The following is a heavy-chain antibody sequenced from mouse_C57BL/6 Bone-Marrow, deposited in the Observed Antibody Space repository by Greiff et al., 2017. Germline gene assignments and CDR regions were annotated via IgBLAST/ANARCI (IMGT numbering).Heavy chain of an antibody. D-gene: IGHD1-1*01. Sequence: EVQLQQSGPELVKPGASVKIPCKASGYTFTDYNMDWVKQSHGKSLEWIGDINPNNGGTIYNQKFKGKATLTVDKSSSTAYMELRSLTSEDTAVYYCAREVCYCGVSYFYAMDYWGQGTSVTVSS. J-gene: IGHJ4*01. CDR3: AREVCYCGVSYFYAMDY. V-gene: IGHV1-18*01. CDR1: GYTFTDYN. CDR2: INPNNGGT.